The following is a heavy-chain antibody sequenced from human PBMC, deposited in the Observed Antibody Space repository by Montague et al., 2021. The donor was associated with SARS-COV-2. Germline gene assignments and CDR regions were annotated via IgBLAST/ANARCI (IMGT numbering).Heavy chain of an antibody. CDR1: GGSVSSGFYY. D-gene: IGHD2-15*01. V-gene: IGHV4-61*01. J-gene: IGHJ4*02. CDR3: ARDTVLVPRVPDK. Sequence: SETLSLTCTVSGGSVSSGFYYWNWIWQTPGKGLEWIGHIYYTGSTNYHPSLKSRVTISVDASKTQFSLKLTSVTAADTAVYYCARDTVLVPRVPDKWGQGVLVTVSS. CDR2: IYYTGST.